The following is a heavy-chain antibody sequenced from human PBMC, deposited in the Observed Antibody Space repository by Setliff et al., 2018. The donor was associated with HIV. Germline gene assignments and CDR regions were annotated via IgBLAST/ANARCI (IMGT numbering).Heavy chain of an antibody. D-gene: IGHD2-21*02. V-gene: IGHV1-18*01. CDR1: GYTFTSYG. CDR2: ISTYNGNT. J-gene: IGHJ3*02. CDR3: ARDEGASFGGDCYNHDAFDI. Sequence: GASVKVSCKASGYTFTSYGINWVRQAPGQGLEWMGWISTYNGNTVYAQNLQGRITMTTDTSTSTVYMELGSLRSDDTAVYYCARDEGASFGGDCYNHDAFDIWGQGTKVTVSS.